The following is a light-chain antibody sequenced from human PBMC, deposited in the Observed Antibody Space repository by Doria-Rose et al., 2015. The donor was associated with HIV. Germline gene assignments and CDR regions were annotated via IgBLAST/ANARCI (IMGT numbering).Light chain of an antibody. CDR3: QQTNSFPGT. J-gene: IGKJ4*01. V-gene: IGKV1-39*01. CDR2: AAS. Sequence: TCRASQSICSYLNWYQQKPGKAPKFLIYAASSLQSGVPSRFGGSGSGTDFTLTIGGLQPEDFATYYCQQTNSFPGTFGGGTKVEIK. CDR1: QSICSY.